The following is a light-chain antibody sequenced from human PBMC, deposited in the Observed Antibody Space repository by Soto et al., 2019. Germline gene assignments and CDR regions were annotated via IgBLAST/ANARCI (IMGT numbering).Light chain of an antibody. CDR2: KAS. Sequence: DIQMTQSPSTLSASVGDRVTITCRASESISNFLAWYQQKPGKAPNLLIYKASSLESGVPSRFSSSGSGTEFTLTISSLQPDDFATYYCQPYNSYSRTFGQGTKVEIK. V-gene: IGKV1-5*03. J-gene: IGKJ1*01. CDR1: ESISNF. CDR3: QPYNSYSRT.